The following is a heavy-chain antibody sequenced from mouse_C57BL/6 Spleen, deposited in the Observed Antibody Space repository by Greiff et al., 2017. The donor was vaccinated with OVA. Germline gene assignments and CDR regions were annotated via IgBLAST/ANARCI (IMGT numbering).Heavy chain of an antibody. CDR2: IDPETGGT. CDR3: TRPTVVANWYFDG. CDR1: GYTFTDYE. Sequence: QVQLQQSGAELVRPGASVTLSCKASGYTFTDYEMHWVKQTPVHGLEWIGAIDPETGGTAYNQKFKGKAILTADKSSSTAYMELRSLTSDDSAVYYCTRPTVVANWYFDGWGTGTTVTVSS. D-gene: IGHD1-1*01. J-gene: IGHJ1*03. V-gene: IGHV1-15*01.